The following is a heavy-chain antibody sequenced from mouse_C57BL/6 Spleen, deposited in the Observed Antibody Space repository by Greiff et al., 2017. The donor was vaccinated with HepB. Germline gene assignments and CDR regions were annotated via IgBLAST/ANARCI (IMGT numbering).Heavy chain of an antibody. CDR3: ARWDYGSSYGDY. Sequence: VQLQESGPELVKPGASVKISCKASGYAFSSSWMNWVKQRPGKGLEWIGRIYPGDGDTNYNGKFKGKATLTADKSSSTAYMQLSSLTSEDSAVYFCARWDYGSSYGDYWGQGTTLTVSS. CDR1: GYAFSSSW. D-gene: IGHD1-1*01. V-gene: IGHV1-82*01. J-gene: IGHJ2*01. CDR2: IYPGDGDT.